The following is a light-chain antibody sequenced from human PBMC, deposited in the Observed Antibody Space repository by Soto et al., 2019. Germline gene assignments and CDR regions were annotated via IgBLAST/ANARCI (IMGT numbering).Light chain of an antibody. CDR3: QQSYSTPLT. CDR2: AAS. CDR1: QSMSSY. J-gene: IGKJ4*01. Sequence: DIQMTQSPSSLSASVGDRVTLTCRASQSMSSYLYWYQQKPGKAPKLLIYAASSLQSGVPSRFSGSGSGTDFTLTISSLQPEDFATYYCQQSYSTPLTFGGGTKVEIK. V-gene: IGKV1-39*01.